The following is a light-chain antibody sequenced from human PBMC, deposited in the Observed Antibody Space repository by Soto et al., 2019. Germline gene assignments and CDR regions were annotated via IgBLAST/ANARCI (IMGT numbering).Light chain of an antibody. CDR1: RAITSH. J-gene: IGKJ2*01. V-gene: IGKV1D-8*01. CDR3: QQYYSFPYA. Sequence: SSRRKRAITSHLAWYQQKPGKAPNLLIFATSTLHSGVPSRFSGSGFGTDFALSISGLQSEDFATYYCQQYYSFPYAFGRGTKVDIK. CDR2: ATS.